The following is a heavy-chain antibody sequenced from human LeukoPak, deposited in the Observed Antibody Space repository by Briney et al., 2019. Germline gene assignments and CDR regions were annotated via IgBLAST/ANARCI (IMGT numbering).Heavy chain of an antibody. CDR2: MNPNSGNT. Sequence: ASVKVSCKASGYTFTSYDINWVRQATGQGLEWMGWMNPNSGNTGYAQKFQGRVTTTRNTSISTAYMELSRLRSDDTAVYYCARGIAITIFGVVNSYNWFDPWGQGTLVTVSS. V-gene: IGHV1-8*01. CDR1: GYTFTSYD. D-gene: IGHD3-3*01. J-gene: IGHJ5*02. CDR3: ARGIAITIFGVVNSYNWFDP.